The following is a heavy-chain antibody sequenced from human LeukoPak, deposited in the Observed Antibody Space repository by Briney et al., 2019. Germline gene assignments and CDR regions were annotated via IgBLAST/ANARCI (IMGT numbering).Heavy chain of an antibody. Sequence: GGSLRLSCAASGFTFSSYAMSWVRQAPGKGMEWVSAISGSGGSTYYADSVKGRFTISRDNSKNTLYLQMNSLRAEDTAVYYCAKDRRFYSSSYDYWGQGTLVTVSS. V-gene: IGHV3-23*01. CDR1: GFTFSSYA. D-gene: IGHD6-13*01. J-gene: IGHJ4*02. CDR2: ISGSGGST. CDR3: AKDRRFYSSSYDY.